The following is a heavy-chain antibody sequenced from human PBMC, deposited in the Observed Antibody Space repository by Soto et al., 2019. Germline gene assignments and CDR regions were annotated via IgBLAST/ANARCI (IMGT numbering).Heavy chain of an antibody. J-gene: IGHJ5*02. Sequence: SVKVSCKASGATFSSYAISWVRQAPGQGLEWMGAIIPIFGTANYAQKFQGRVTITADESTSTAYMELSSLRSEDTAVYYCAAYTSSWSGCFDPWGQGTLVTVSS. V-gene: IGHV1-69*13. CDR2: IIPIFGTA. D-gene: IGHD6-13*01. CDR3: AAYTSSWSGCFDP. CDR1: GATFSSYA.